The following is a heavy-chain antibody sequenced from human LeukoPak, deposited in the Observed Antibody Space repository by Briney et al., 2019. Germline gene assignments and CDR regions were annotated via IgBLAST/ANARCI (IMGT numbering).Heavy chain of an antibody. CDR3: AHLFRYCSGTSCTIARADADDY. D-gene: IGHD2-2*01. J-gene: IGHJ4*02. CDR2: ISWNSGSI. V-gene: IGHV3-9*01. CDR1: GFTFDDYA. Sequence: PGGSLRLSCAASGFTFDDYAMHWVRQAPGKGLEWVSGISWNSGSIGYADSVKGRFSISRDNAKNSLYLQMNSLRAEDTAVYYCAHLFRYCSGTSCTIARADADDYWGQGTLVTVSS.